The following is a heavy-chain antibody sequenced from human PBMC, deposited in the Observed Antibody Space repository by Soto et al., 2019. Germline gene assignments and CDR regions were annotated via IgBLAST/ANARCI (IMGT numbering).Heavy chain of an antibody. J-gene: IGHJ4*02. D-gene: IGHD6-19*01. CDR2: IHYSGTT. CDR3: ARHYSRGWWSFDY. V-gene: IGHV4-59*08. CDR1: GGSISSYY. Sequence: QVQLQESGPGLVKPSETLSLTCTVSGGSISSYYWSWIRQPPGKGLEWIGYIHYSGTTHYNPSHQSRVTISVDTSKNQFSLRLRSVTAADTAVYYCARHYSRGWWSFDYWGQGTLVTVSS.